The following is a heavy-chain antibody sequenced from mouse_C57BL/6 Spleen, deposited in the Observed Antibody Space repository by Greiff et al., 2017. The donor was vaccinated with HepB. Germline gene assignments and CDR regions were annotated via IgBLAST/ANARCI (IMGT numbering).Heavy chain of an antibody. CDR1: GYAFSSYW. Sequence: VQLQQSGAELVKPGASVKISCKASGYAFSSYWMNWVKQRPGKGLEWIGQIYPGDGDTNYNGKFKGKATLTADKSSSTAYMQLSSLTSEDSAVYFCARSATFYDDYEAYWGQGTLVTVSA. D-gene: IGHD2-4*01. V-gene: IGHV1-80*01. CDR2: IYPGDGDT. J-gene: IGHJ3*01. CDR3: ARSATFYDDYEAY.